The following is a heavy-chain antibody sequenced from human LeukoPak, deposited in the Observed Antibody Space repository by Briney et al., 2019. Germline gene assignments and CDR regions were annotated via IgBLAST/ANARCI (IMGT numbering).Heavy chain of an antibody. Sequence: PSQTLSLTCTVSGGSISSGSYYWTWIRQPAGKGLEWIGRIYTSGYPNYNPSLKSRVTISVDTSKNHFSLILTSVTAADTAVYYCARGGLRLGELSLRTYREDWFDPWGQGTLVTVSS. CDR1: GGSISSGSYY. D-gene: IGHD3-16*02. CDR2: IYTSGYP. J-gene: IGHJ5*02. V-gene: IGHV4-61*02. CDR3: ARGGLRLGELSLRTYREDWFDP.